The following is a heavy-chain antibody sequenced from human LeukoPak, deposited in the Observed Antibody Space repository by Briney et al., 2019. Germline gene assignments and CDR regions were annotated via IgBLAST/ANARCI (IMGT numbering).Heavy chain of an antibody. CDR2: VNPNGGDT. J-gene: IGHJ4*02. Sequence: ASVKVSCKSSGYTFAGYHMHWGRQAPGQGLEWMGWVNPNGGDTNYAQKFQGRVTMTRDTSVSTAYMELSGLRSDDTAVYYRARGADFWSGYNDYWGQGTLVSVSS. CDR1: GYTFAGYH. V-gene: IGHV1-2*02. D-gene: IGHD3-3*01. CDR3: ARGADFWSGYNDY.